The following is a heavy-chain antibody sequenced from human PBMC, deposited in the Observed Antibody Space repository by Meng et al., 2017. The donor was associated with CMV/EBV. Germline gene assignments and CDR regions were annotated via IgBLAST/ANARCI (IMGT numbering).Heavy chain of an antibody. D-gene: IGHD3-3*01. CDR2: ISYDGSNK. CDR1: GFTFSSYA. J-gene: IGHJ6*02. Sequence: GGSLRLSCAASGFTFSSYAMHWVRQAPGKGLEWVAVISYDGSNKYYADSVKGRFTISRDNSKNTLYLQMNSLRAEDTAVYYCARAYYDFWSGYFRNPNGMDVWGQGTTVTVSS. V-gene: IGHV3-30*04. CDR3: ARAYYDFWSGYFRNPNGMDV.